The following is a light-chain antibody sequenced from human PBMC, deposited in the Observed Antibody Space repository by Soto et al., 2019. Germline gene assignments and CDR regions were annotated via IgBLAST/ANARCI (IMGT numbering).Light chain of an antibody. CDR3: QQRSNWWIT. V-gene: IGKV3-11*01. Sequence: EIVLTQSPATLSLSPGERATLSCRASQSVSNYLAWFNQKPGQAPRLLIYDASNRPPGVPARFSGSGSGTDFTVPVSSLEPEDFAVYYCQQRSNWWITFRLRTRVEIQ. CDR1: QSVSNY. CDR2: DAS. J-gene: IGKJ5*01.